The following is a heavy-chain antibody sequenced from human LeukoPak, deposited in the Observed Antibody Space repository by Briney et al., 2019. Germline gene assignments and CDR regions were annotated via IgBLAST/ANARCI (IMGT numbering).Heavy chain of an antibody. D-gene: IGHD2-21*02. CDR3: ARAYCGGDCYSPFDY. Sequence: SETLSLTCAVYGGSFSGYYWSWIRQPPGKGLEWIGEINHSGSTNYNPSLKSRATISVDTSKNQFSLKLSSVTAADTAVYYCARAYCGGDCYSPFDYWGQGTLVTVSS. CDR1: GGSFSGYY. CDR2: INHSGST. J-gene: IGHJ4*02. V-gene: IGHV4-34*01.